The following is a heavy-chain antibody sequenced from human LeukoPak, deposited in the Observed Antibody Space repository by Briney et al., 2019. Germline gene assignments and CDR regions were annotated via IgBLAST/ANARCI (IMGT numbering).Heavy chain of an antibody. Sequence: ASVKVSCKASGYTFNGYYKHWVRQAPGQGLEWMGWINPNSGGTNYAQKFQGRVTMTRDTSISAAYMELSRLRSDDTAMYYCARSSGWKYNIDYWGQGTLVTVSS. CDR1: GYTFNGYY. CDR2: INPNSGGT. CDR3: ARSSGWKYNIDY. D-gene: IGHD6-19*01. J-gene: IGHJ4*02. V-gene: IGHV1-2*02.